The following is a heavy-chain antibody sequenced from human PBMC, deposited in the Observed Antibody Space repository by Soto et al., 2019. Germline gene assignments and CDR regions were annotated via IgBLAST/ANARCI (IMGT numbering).Heavy chain of an antibody. Sequence: QVQLVQSGAEVKKPGASVKVSCKASGYTFTSYAMHWVRQAPGQRLEWMGWINAGNGNTKYSQKFQGRVTITRDTSASTAYMELSSLRSEDTAEYYCALAYSSSWYYFDYWGQGTLVTVSS. D-gene: IGHD6-13*01. CDR2: INAGNGNT. CDR1: GYTFTSYA. V-gene: IGHV1-3*01. CDR3: ALAYSSSWYYFDY. J-gene: IGHJ4*02.